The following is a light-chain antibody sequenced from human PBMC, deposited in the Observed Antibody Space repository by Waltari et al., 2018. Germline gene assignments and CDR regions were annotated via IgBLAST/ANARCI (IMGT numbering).Light chain of an antibody. J-gene: IGLJ3*02. V-gene: IGLV1-51*01. Sequence: QSVLTQPPSVSAAPGQKVTISCSGYSSNIGNNYVSWYQQLPGTAPKLLIYANVGRPSGIPARFSGSKSGTSATLDITGLQTGDEADYFCGTWDSGLRAVVFGGGTKLTVL. CDR1: SSNIGNNY. CDR2: ANV. CDR3: GTWDSGLRAVV.